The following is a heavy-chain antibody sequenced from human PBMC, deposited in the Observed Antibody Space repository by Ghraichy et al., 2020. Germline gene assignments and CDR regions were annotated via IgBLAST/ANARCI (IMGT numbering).Heavy chain of an antibody. CDR1: GYSFTSYW. J-gene: IGHJ3*02. V-gene: IGHV5-10-1*01. CDR3: ARGGIHSGYALGDAFDI. Sequence: GESLNISCKGSGYSFTSYWISWVRQMPGKGLEWMGRIDPSDSYTNYSPSFQGHVTISADKSISTAYLQWSSLKASDTAMYYCARGGIHSGYALGDAFDIWGQGTMVTVSS. CDR2: IDPSDSYT. D-gene: IGHD5-12*01.